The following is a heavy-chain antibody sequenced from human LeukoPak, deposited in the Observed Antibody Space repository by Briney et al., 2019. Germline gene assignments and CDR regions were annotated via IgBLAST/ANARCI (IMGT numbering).Heavy chain of an antibody. V-gene: IGHV4-59*01. CDR1: GGSISSYY. Sequence: SETLSLTCTVSGGSISSYYWSWIRQPPGKGLEWIGYIYYSGSTNYNPFLKSRVTIPVDTSKNQFSLKLSSVTAADTAVYYCASAYGIDAFDIWGQGTMVTVSS. J-gene: IGHJ3*02. CDR2: IYYSGST. D-gene: IGHD3-16*01. CDR3: ASAYGIDAFDI.